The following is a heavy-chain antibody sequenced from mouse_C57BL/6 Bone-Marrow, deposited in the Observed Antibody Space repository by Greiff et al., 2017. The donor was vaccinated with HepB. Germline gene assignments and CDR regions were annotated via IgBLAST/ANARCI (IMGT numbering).Heavy chain of an antibody. CDR2: ISSGGSYT. V-gene: IGHV5-6*01. Sequence: EVQGVESGGDLVKPGGSLKLSCAASGFTFSSYGMSWVRQTPDKRLEWVATISSGGSYTYYPDSVKGRFTISRNNAKNTLYLQMSSLKAEDTAMYCCARRRSGAMDYWGQGTSVTVSS. J-gene: IGHJ4*01. D-gene: IGHD3-2*02. CDR3: ARRRSGAMDY. CDR1: GFTFSSYG.